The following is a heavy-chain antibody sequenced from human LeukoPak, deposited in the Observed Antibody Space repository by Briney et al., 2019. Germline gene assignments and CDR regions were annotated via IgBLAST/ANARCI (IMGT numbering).Heavy chain of an antibody. CDR1: GYTFTSYG. CDR3: ARGGYTVNTFDGLDV. D-gene: IGHD3-16*01. J-gene: IGHJ6*02. Sequence: ASVKVSCKASGYTFTSYGISWVRQAPGQGLEWMGWISAYNGNTNYPQKLQGRVTMTSDTSTGTAYMEVRSLKSDDTAVYYCARGGYTVNTFDGLDVWGQGTTVTVSS. CDR2: ISAYNGNT. V-gene: IGHV1-18*01.